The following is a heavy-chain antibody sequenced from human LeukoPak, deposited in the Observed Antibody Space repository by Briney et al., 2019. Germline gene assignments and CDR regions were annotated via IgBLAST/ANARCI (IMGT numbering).Heavy chain of an antibody. CDR3: ARDYDSSGYYSYDY. V-gene: IGHV1-2*02. D-gene: IGHD3-22*01. J-gene: IGHJ4*02. Sequence: ASVKVSCKASGYTFTGYYMHWVRQAPGQGLEWMGWINPNSSGTNYAQKFQGRVTMTRDTSISTAYMELSRLRSDDTAVYYCARDYDSSGYYSYDYWGQGTLVTVSS. CDR1: GYTFTGYY. CDR2: INPNSSGT.